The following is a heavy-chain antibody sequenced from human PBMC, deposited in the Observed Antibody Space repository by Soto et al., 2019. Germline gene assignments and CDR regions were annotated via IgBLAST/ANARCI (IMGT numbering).Heavy chain of an antibody. V-gene: IGHV3-23*01. D-gene: IGHD3-22*01. J-gene: IGHJ4*02. CDR1: GFTFSSYA. Sequence: EVQLLESGGGLVQPGGSLRLSCAASGFTFSSYAMSWVRQAPGKGLEWVSAISGSGGSTYYADSVKGRFTISRDNSKNTLYLQMNSLRAADTAVYYCASHAPYYYDSSGYYPFDYWGQGTLVTVSS. CDR3: ASHAPYYYDSSGYYPFDY. CDR2: ISGSGGST.